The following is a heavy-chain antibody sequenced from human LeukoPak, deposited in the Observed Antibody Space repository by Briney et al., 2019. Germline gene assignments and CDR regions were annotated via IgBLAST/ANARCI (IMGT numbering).Heavy chain of an antibody. CDR2: TYYSGST. Sequence: SESLSLTRTLAGRSISIHCTGWIRQHPGKWLEWIGYTYYSGSTNYNPSLKNRLTIAAVTTKNQFSLKLSSVTAADTAVYYCARVTMVRGKFYGMDVWGQGTTVTVSS. J-gene: IGHJ6*02. D-gene: IGHD3-10*01. CDR1: GRSISIHC. CDR3: ARVTMVRGKFYGMDV. V-gene: IGHV4-59*11.